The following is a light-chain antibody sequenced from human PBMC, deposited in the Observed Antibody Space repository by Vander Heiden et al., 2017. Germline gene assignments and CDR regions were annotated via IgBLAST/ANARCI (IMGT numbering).Light chain of an antibody. CDR1: SSDIGRYNY. CDR2: DVS. CDR3: SSLSATSTLAYV. V-gene: IGLV2-14*01. J-gene: IGLJ1*01. Sequence: QSALAQHASGSGSPGQSITISCTGTSSDIGRYNYVSWYQQLPGRAPKLVIYDVSNRPSGISNRFSGSKSGNTASLTISGLQAEDEADYYCSSLSATSTLAYVFGSGTKVTVL.